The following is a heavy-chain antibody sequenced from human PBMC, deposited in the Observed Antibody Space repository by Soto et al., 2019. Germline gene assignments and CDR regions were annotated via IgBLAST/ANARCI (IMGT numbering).Heavy chain of an antibody. J-gene: IGHJ5*02. CDR3: ANEYSSSWYVRWFDP. CDR2: ISGSGGST. D-gene: IGHD6-13*01. Sequence: EVQLLESGGGLVQPGGSLRLSCAASGFTFSSYAMSWVRQAPGKGLEWVSAISGSGGSTYYADSVKGRFTISRDNSNNTLYLQMNSLRAEDTAVYYCANEYSSSWYVRWFDPWGQGTLVTVSS. V-gene: IGHV3-23*01. CDR1: GFTFSSYA.